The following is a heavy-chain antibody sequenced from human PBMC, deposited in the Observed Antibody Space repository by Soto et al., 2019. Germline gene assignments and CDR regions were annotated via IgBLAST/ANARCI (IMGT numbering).Heavy chain of an antibody. CDR2: IKQDGSAE. V-gene: IGHV3-7*01. CDR1: GFLFTNYF. CDR3: VRDVRGVERPYNWFAP. Sequence: EVQLVESGGRLVQPGGSLKLSCAASGFLFTNYFMSWVRQAPGKGLEWVANIKQDGSAEYYLDSVKGRFAISRDNTKNSLFLQMNSLRAEDTAVYYCVRDVRGVERPYNWFAPWGQGTLVTVSS. J-gene: IGHJ5*02. D-gene: IGHD3-3*01.